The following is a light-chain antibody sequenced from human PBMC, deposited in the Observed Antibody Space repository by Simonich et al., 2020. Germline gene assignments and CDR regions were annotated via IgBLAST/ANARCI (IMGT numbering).Light chain of an antibody. CDR1: QSLLHSNGYNY. V-gene: IGKV2-28*01. Sequence: DIVMTQSPLSLPVTPGEPASISCRSSQSLLHSNGYNYLDWYLQKPGQSPQLLIYLGSTRASGVPDRFSGRGSGTDFTLKISRVEAEDVGVYYCMQALQTEWTFGQGTKVEIK. CDR2: LGS. J-gene: IGKJ1*01. CDR3: MQALQTEWT.